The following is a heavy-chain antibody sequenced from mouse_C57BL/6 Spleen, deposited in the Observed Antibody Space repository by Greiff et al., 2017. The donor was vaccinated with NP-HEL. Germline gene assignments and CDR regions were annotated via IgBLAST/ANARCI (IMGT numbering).Heavy chain of an antibody. J-gene: IGHJ2*01. CDR2: IRLKSDNYAT. D-gene: IGHD3-1*01. CDR3: TGGGYYFDY. V-gene: IGHV6-3*01. Sequence: EVQLVESGGGLVQPGGSMKLSCVASGFTFSNYWMNWVRQSPEKGLEWVAQIRLKSDNYATHYAESVKGRFTISRDDSKSSVYLQMNNLGAEDTGIYYCTGGGYYFDYWGQGTTLTVSS. CDR1: GFTFSNYW.